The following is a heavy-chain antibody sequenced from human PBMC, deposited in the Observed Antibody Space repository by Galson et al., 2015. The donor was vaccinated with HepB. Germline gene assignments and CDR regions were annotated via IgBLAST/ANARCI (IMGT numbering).Heavy chain of an antibody. Sequence: PALVKPTQTLTLTCSFSGFSLSTSEMCVSWIRQPPGKALEWLALIDWDDDKYYTKSLKTRLTISKDTSKNQVVLIMTNVDPVDTATYYCARCMPVPGTDIFDIWGQGTMVTVSS. J-gene: IGHJ3*02. V-gene: IGHV2-70*13. CDR3: ARCMPVPGTDIFDI. D-gene: IGHD6-19*01. CDR1: GFSLSTSEMC. CDR2: IDWDDDK.